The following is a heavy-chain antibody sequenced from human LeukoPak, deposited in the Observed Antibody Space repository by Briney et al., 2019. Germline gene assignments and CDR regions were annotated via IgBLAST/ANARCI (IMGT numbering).Heavy chain of an antibody. CDR2: IYPDDSNP. V-gene: IGHV5-51*01. J-gene: IGHJ6*02. Sequence: PGEPLKISCQGSGYSFTNYWVGWVRQMPGKGLEWLGIIYPDDSNPRYSPSFQGQVTISADKSISTAYLQWSSLKASDTAMYYCARQTPNHYGMDVWGQGTTVTVS. CDR3: ARQTPNHYGMDV. CDR1: GYSFTNYW.